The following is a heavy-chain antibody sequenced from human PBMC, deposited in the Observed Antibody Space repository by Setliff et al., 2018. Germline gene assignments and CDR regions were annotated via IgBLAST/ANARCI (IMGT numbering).Heavy chain of an antibody. D-gene: IGHD2-2*01. J-gene: IGHJ3*01. CDR1: GYTFSTYG. Sequence: ASVKVSCKASGYTFSTYGLHWVRQAPGQGPEWMGMIITNTGITSYAQKFQGRVTMTTDTSTGTGYMELRSLRSDDTAVYFCARFGGGCSSSSCYASDLWGQGTMVTVSS. CDR3: ARFGGGCSSSSCYASDL. V-gene: IGHV1-18*01. CDR2: IITNTGIT.